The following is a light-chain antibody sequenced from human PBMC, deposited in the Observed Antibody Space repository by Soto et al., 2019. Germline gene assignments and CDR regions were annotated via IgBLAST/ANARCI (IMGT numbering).Light chain of an antibody. CDR3: QQYNNWPRT. J-gene: IGKJ1*01. CDR2: GAS. Sequence: EIVMTQSPATLSLSPWERATLSFRASQSVSSNLAWYQQKPGQAPRLLIYGASTRATGIPARFSGSGSGTEFTLTISSLQSEDFAVYYCQQYNNWPRTFGQGTKVDIK. V-gene: IGKV3-15*01. CDR1: QSVSSN.